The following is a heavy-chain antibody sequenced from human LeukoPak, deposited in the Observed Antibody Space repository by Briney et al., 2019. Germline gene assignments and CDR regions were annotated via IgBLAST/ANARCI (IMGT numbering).Heavy chain of an antibody. V-gene: IGHV1-46*01. CDR3: AREGDVDTATWHWFDP. CDR2: INPSGGST. J-gene: IGHJ5*02. Sequence: ASVKASCKASGYTFTSYYVHWVRQAPGQGLEWMGIINPSGGSTSYAQKFQGRVTMTRDTSTSTVYMELSSLRSEDTAVYYCAREGDVDTATWHWFDPWGQGTLVTVSS. D-gene: IGHD5-18*01. CDR1: GYTFTSYY.